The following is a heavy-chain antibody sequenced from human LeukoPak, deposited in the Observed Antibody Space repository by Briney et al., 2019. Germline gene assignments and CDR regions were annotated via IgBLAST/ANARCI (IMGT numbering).Heavy chain of an antibody. Sequence: PSETLSLTCTVSGGSISSYHWSWIRQPPGKGLEWIGSIFHSGRSNYNPFLRRRVTISTDTSKNQFSVKLTSVTAADTAVYYCARGIAPGYYYYYYMDVWGKGTTVTVSS. CDR3: ARGIAPGYYYYYYMDV. CDR1: GGSISSYH. V-gene: IGHV4-59*01. D-gene: IGHD2-15*01. CDR2: IFHSGRS. J-gene: IGHJ6*03.